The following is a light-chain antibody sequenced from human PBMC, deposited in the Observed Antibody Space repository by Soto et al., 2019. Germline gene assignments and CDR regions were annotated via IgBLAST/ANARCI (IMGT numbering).Light chain of an antibody. Sequence: IHMTQSRCTLSAXFXDXXTXXXRASQSISSWLAWYQQKPGKAPKLLIYAASSLQSGVPSRFSGSASGTDFTLTISSLQPEDFATYYCLQDYNYPRAFGQGTKVDIK. J-gene: IGKJ1*01. V-gene: IGKV1-6*02. CDR1: QSISSW. CDR3: LQDYNYPRA. CDR2: AAS.